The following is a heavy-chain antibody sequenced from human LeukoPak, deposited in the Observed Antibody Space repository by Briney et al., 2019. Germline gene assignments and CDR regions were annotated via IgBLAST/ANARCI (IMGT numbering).Heavy chain of an antibody. Sequence: SETLSLTCTVSGGSISSGSYYWGWIRQPPGKGLEWIASMYYSGTTFYSPSLKSRVTISVDTSKNQLSLKLSSVTAADTAVYYCARDGRQRITMDTGALDIWGQGTMVTVSS. D-gene: IGHD3-10*01. V-gene: IGHV4-39*07. CDR3: ARDGRQRITMDTGALDI. J-gene: IGHJ3*02. CDR2: MYYSGTT. CDR1: GGSISSGSYY.